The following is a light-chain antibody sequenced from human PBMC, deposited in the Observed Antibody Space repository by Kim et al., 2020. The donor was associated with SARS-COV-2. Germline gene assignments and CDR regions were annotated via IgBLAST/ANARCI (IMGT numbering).Light chain of an antibody. Sequence: SASVGDRDTITCRASESMGPWLAWDKQKPGKAPKRLIYKASTLESGVPSRFSGSGSGTEFTLTIRSLQTDDFATYYCEQYNSDRTFGQGTKVDIK. V-gene: IGKV1-5*03. CDR1: ESMGPW. J-gene: IGKJ1*01. CDR2: KAS. CDR3: EQYNSDRT.